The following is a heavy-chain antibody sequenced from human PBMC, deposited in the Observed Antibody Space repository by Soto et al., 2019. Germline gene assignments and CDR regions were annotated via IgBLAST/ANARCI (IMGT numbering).Heavy chain of an antibody. CDR3: ATDGDGYVCSYHCGY. Sequence: GGSLRLSCAASGFTFSIYGMHWVRQAPGTGLEWVAVISHDVSNKYYADSVKGRFTISRDNSKNTLHLQMDSLRAEDTAVYYCATDGDGYVCSYHCGYWGQGTLVSVAS. D-gene: IGHD5-18*01. J-gene: IGHJ4*02. CDR2: ISHDVSNK. V-gene: IGHV3-30*03. CDR1: GFTFSIYG.